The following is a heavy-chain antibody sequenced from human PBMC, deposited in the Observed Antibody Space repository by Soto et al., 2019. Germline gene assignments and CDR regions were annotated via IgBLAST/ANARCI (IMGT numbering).Heavy chain of an antibody. CDR3: AKEESTMVRGVIPHYYYYYYMDV. CDR2: ISYDGSNK. D-gene: IGHD3-10*01. CDR1: GFTFSSYG. V-gene: IGHV3-30*18. Sequence: GGSLRLSCAASGFTFSSYGMHWVRQAPGKGLEWVAVISYDGSNKYYADSVKGRFTISRDNSKNTLYLQMNSLRAEDTAVYYCAKEESTMVRGVIPHYYYYYYMDVWGKGTTVTVSS. J-gene: IGHJ6*03.